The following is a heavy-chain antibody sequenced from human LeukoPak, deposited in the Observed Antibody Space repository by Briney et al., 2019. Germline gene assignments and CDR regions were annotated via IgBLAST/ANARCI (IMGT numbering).Heavy chain of an antibody. CDR3: ARDSGYYSVDAFDI. CDR1: GGTFSSYT. Sequence: SVKVSGKASGGTFSSYTISCVRQAPGQGLEWMGRIIPILGIANYAQKFQGRVTITADKSTSTAYMELSSLRSEDTAVYYCARDSGYYSVDAFDIWGQGTMVTVSS. V-gene: IGHV1-69*02. D-gene: IGHD3-22*01. J-gene: IGHJ3*02. CDR2: IIPILGIA.